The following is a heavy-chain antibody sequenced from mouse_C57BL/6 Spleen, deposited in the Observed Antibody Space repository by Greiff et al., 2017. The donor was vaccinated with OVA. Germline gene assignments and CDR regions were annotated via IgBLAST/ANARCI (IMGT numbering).Heavy chain of an antibody. V-gene: IGHV1-52*01. J-gene: IGHJ4*01. CDR2: IDPSDSET. CDR3: AVTRVYYAMDY. CDR1: GYTFTSYW. Sequence: VQLQQPGAELVRPGSSVKLSCKASGYTFTSYWMHWVKQRPIQGLEWIGNIDPSDSETHYNQKFKDKATLTVDKSSSTAYMQLSSLTSEDSAVYYSAVTRVYYAMDYWGQGTSVTVSS. D-gene: IGHD2-2*01.